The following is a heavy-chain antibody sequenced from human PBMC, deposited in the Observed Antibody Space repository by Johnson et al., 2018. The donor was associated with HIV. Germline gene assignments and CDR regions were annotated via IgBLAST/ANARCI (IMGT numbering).Heavy chain of an antibody. CDR1: GITVNTNY. Sequence: EQLVESGGGLVQSGESLRLSCAASGITVNTNYMSWVRRAPGKGLEWVSVIFSVGNTYYADSVKGRFTVSRDNTKNTLYLQMNSLRADDTAIYYCALTESRFLEWLFRAFDIWGQGTMVTVSS. CDR2: IFSVGNT. J-gene: IGHJ3*02. CDR3: ALTESRFLEWLFRAFDI. V-gene: IGHV3-66*02. D-gene: IGHD3-3*01.